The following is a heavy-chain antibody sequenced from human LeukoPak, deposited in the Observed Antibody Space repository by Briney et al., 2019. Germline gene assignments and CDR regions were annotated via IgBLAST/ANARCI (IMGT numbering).Heavy chain of an antibody. J-gene: IGHJ4*02. D-gene: IGHD3-10*01. CDR3: ARAVGGDGSGSL. Sequence: SETLSLTCTVSGGSIRSYYWSWIRQPPGKGLEWIGYIYYRVTSDYNPSLKSRVTMSVDMSTRQISLKLSSVTAADTAVYYCARAVGGDGSGSLWGPGTLVTVSS. CDR1: GGSIRSYY. V-gene: IGHV4-59*01. CDR2: IYYRVTS.